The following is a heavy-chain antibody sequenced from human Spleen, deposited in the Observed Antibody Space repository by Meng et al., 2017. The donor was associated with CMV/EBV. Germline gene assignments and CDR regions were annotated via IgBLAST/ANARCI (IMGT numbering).Heavy chain of an antibody. V-gene: IGHV3-30-3*01. Sequence: SLKISCAASGFTFSSYAMHWVRQAPGKGLEWVAVISYDGSNKYYADSVKGRFTISRDNSKNTLYLQMNSLRPEDTAIYYCAKDHTSAVYSGGWSHFDYWGQGTLVTVSS. CDR2: ISYDGSNK. D-gene: IGHD6-19*01. CDR3: AKDHTSAVYSGGWSHFDY. CDR1: GFTFSSYA. J-gene: IGHJ4*02.